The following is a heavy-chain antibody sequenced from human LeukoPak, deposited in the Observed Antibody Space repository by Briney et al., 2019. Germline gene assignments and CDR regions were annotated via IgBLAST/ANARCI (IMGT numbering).Heavy chain of an antibody. CDR2: IRSSSET. V-gene: IGHV3-48*01. Sequence: QTGGSLRLSCAASGFIFSQYSMNWVRQAPGKGLEWVSHIRSSSETFYADSVKGRFTISRDNARNSPYLQMNNLRGEDTAIYYCARDAGNSGYGCDLWGQGTLVTVSS. CDR1: GFIFSQYS. CDR3: ARDAGNSGYGCDL. J-gene: IGHJ5*02. D-gene: IGHD5-12*01.